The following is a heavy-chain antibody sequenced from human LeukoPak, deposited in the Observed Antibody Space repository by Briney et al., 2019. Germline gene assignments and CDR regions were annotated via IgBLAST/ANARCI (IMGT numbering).Heavy chain of an antibody. V-gene: IGHV4-38-2*01. CDR1: GHSIRTGYY. Sequence: SETLSLTCAVSGHSIRTGYYWGWIRQPPGKGREWIGSMSHNRGTYYNPSLKSRVTISMDTSKNQISLRLTSVTAADTAVYYCASYYASGVSAYNYYGMDVWGKGTTVTVSS. CDR2: MSHNRGT. CDR3: ASYYASGVSAYNYYGMDV. J-gene: IGHJ6*04. D-gene: IGHD3-10*01.